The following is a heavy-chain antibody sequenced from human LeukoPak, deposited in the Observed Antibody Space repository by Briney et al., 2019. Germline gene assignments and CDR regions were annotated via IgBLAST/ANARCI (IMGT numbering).Heavy chain of an antibody. D-gene: IGHD1-26*01. CDR1: GFTFSSYG. J-gene: IGHJ4*02. V-gene: IGHV3-23*01. CDR2: ISGSGGST. CDR3: AKDLRTSGSYRPYYFDY. Sequence: GGSLRLSCAASGFTFSSYGMSWVRQAPGKGLEWVSAISGSGGSTYYADSVKGRFTISRDNSKNTLYLQMNSLRAEDTAVYYCAKDLRTSGSYRPYYFDYWGQGTLVTVSS.